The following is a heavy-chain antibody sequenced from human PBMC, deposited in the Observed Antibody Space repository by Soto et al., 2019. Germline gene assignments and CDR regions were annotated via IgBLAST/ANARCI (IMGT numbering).Heavy chain of an antibody. D-gene: IGHD3-22*01. CDR1: GFTFSNAW. CDR3: TTALYYDSSGYDY. CDR2: IKSKTDGGTTDYGGTT. V-gene: IGHV3-15*01. Sequence: GGSLRLSCAASGFTFSNAWMSWVRQAPGKGLEWVGRIKSKTDGGTTDYGGTTDYSAPVKGRFTISRDDSNNTLYLQMNSLKTEDTAVYYCTTALYYDSSGYDYWGQGA. J-gene: IGHJ4*02.